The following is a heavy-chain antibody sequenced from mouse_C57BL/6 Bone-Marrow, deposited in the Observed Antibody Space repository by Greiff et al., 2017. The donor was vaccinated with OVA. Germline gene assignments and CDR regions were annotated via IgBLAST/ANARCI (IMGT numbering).Heavy chain of an antibody. V-gene: IGHV1-18*01. J-gene: IGHJ3*01. Sequence: DVQLQESGPELVKPGASVKIPCKASGYTFTDYNMDWVKQSHGKSLEWIGDINPNNGGTIYNQKFKGKATLTVDKSSSTAYMELRSLTSEDTAVYYCARGGGYYRFAYWGQGTLVTVSA. CDR2: INPNNGGT. D-gene: IGHD2-3*01. CDR1: GYTFTDYN. CDR3: ARGGGYYRFAY.